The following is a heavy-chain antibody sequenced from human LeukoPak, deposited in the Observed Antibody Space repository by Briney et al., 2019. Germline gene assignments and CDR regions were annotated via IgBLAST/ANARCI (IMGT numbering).Heavy chain of an antibody. D-gene: IGHD1-26*01. Sequence: ASVKVSCKASGYFFTDYYMHWVRQAPGQGLEWMGWINPNSGGTNYAQKFQGRVTMTRDTSISTAYMELSRLIPDDTAVYYCARSRAFSGLLGYWGQGTLVSVSS. CDR3: ARSRAFSGLLGY. J-gene: IGHJ4*02. CDR1: GYFFTDYY. CDR2: INPNSGGT. V-gene: IGHV1-2*02.